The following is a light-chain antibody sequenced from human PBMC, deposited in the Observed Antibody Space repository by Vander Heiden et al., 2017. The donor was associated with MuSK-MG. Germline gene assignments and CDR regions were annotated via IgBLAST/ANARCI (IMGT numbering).Light chain of an antibody. CDR3: QQYYSTPHT. V-gene: IGKV4-1*01. CDR2: WAS. CDR1: QSGLYSSNNKNY. J-gene: IGKJ2*01. Sequence: SVMTQAPASLAVSLGERATINCKSSQSGLYSSNNKNYLAWYQQKPGQPPKLLIYWASTRESGVPDRFSGSGSGTDFTLTISSLQAEDVAVYYCQQYYSTPHTFGQGTKLEIK.